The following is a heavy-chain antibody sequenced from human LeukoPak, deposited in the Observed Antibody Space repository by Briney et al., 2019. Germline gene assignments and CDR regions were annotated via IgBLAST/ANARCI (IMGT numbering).Heavy chain of an antibody. J-gene: IGHJ6*02. Sequence: GGSLRLPCAASGFAFSSYNMNWVRQAPGKGLEWISYICSSGSPTHYADSVGGRFTISRDNAKNSLYLQMNSLRDEDTAVYFCAGRPYSDTSGRLSDVWGQGTTVTVSS. CDR3: AGRPYSDTSGRLSDV. D-gene: IGHD3-22*01. V-gene: IGHV3-48*02. CDR1: GFAFSSYN. CDR2: ICSSGSPT.